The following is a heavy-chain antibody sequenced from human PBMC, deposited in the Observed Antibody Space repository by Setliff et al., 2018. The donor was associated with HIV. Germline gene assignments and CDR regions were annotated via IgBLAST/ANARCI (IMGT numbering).Heavy chain of an antibody. D-gene: IGHD3-22*01. CDR3: ARGGSLFTMTTHPFDI. V-gene: IGHV1-18*04. CDR2: NSPYNGNT. J-gene: IGHJ3*02. CDR1: GYTFSDYY. Sequence: ASVKVSCKASGYTFSDYYMHWVRQAPGQGLEWMGWNSPYNGNTKFGQKLQGRVTMTTDTSTSTGYMELRSLRSDDTAMYYCARGGSLFTMTTHPFDIWGQGTMVTVSS.